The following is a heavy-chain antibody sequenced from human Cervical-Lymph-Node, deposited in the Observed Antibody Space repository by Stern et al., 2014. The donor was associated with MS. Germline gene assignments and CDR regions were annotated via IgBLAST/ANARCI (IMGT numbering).Heavy chain of an antibody. CDR1: GFTFSNW. Sequence: VQLVESGGGLVQPGESLRLSCAVSGFTFSNWMTWVRQAPGKGLEWVASIKTDGSEKSYVASVKGRFTISRDNAKNSLYLQMNSLRAEDTAVYYCARAVRELGTWGQGTLVTVSS. D-gene: IGHD1-7*01. CDR2: IKTDGSEK. V-gene: IGHV3-7*01. CDR3: ARAVRELGT. J-gene: IGHJ5*02.